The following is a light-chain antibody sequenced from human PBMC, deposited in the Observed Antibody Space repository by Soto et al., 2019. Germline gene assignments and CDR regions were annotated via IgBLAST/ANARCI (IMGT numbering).Light chain of an antibody. J-gene: IGLJ1*01. Sequence: QSVLTQPPSVSAAPGQRVTISCSGSGSNIGGNSVSWYQQLPGTAPKLLIYDDDKRPSGIPDRFSGSKSGTSATLGITGFQTGDEADYYCGSWDSSLSAYVFGTGTKAAGL. CDR2: DDD. CDR3: GSWDSSLSAYV. CDR1: GSNIGGNS. V-gene: IGLV1-51*01.